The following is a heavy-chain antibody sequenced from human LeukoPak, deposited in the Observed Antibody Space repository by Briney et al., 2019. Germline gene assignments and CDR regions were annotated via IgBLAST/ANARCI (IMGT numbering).Heavy chain of an antibody. D-gene: IGHD2/OR15-2a*01. CDR2: IYSGGST. Sequence: GGSLRLSCAASGFTVSSNYMSWVRPAPGKGLEWVSVIYSGGSTYYADSVKGRFTISRDNSKNTLYLQMNSLRAEDTAVYYCARDLFFEKGSDYWGQGTLVTVSS. CDR1: GFTVSSNY. J-gene: IGHJ4*02. V-gene: IGHV3-53*01. CDR3: ARDLFFEKGSDY.